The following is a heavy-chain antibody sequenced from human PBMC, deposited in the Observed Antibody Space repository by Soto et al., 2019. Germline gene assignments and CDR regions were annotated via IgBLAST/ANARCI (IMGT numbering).Heavy chain of an antibody. J-gene: IGHJ6*02. CDR3: AAEGIVGATRGAYYYGMDV. V-gene: IGHV1-58*01. Sequence: SVKVSCKASGFTFTSSAVQWVRQARGQRREWIGWIVVGSGNTNYAQKFQERVTITRDMSTSTAYMELSSLRSEDTAVYYCAAEGIVGATRGAYYYGMDVWGQGXTVTV. CDR2: IVVGSGNT. D-gene: IGHD1-26*01. CDR1: GFTFTSSA.